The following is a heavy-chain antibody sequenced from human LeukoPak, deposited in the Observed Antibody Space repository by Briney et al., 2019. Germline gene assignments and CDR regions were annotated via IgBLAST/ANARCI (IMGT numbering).Heavy chain of an antibody. V-gene: IGHV4-59*01. CDR2: IYYSGST. Sequence: SETLSLTCTVFGGSISSYYWSWIRQPPGKGLEWIGYIYYSGSTNYNPSLKSRVTISVDTSKNQFSLKLSSVTAADTAVYYCASGTRYDYVSAFDIWGQGTMVTVSS. D-gene: IGHD3-16*01. J-gene: IGHJ3*02. CDR1: GGSISSYY. CDR3: ASGTRYDYVSAFDI.